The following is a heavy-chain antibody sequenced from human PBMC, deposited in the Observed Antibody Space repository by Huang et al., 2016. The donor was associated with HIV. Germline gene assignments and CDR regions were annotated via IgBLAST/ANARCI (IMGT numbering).Heavy chain of an antibody. CDR1: GGSFNNFG. CDR3: AKRGGAWGSPYAFDL. J-gene: IGHJ3*01. CDR2: IIPRFGTR. D-gene: IGHD3-16*01. V-gene: IGHV1-69*13. Sequence: QVQLVQSGAEVRKPGSSVKVSCRASGGSFNNFGINWVRQAPGQGLEWMGGIIPRFGTRNDAQRFQCRGTITADETTGVVYMELSSLRSDDTAVYFCAKRGGAWGSPYAFDLWGPGTMVTVSS.